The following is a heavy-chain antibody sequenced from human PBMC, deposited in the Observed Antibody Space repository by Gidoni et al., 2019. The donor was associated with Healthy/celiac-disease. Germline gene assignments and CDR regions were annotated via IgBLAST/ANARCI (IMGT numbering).Heavy chain of an antibody. CDR1: GFNFSSYA. CDR3: ARDRYYYDSSGFDFGAFDI. D-gene: IGHD3-22*01. V-gene: IGHV3-30*04. J-gene: IGHJ3*02. CDR2: ISYDGSNK. Sequence: QVQLVESGGGVVPPGRSLRLSCAASGFNFSSYAMHWVRQAPGKGLEWVAVISYDGSNKYYADSVKGRFTISRDNSKNTLYLQMNSLRAEDTAVYYCARDRYYYDSSGFDFGAFDIWGQGTMVTVSS.